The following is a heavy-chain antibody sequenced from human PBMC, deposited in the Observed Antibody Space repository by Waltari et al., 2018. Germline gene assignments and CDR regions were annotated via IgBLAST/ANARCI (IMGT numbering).Heavy chain of an antibody. D-gene: IGHD1-26*01. Sequence: EVQVVESGGGLAQPGRSLRLSCRASGLTFRDHIVSWVRQTPGKGLEWVGFIRRNSNGGTTSYAASVKARFTISRDDSKNTAYLQMNSLTIEDTAVYYCAPQGVGISYFAYWGQGTLVTVSS. CDR3: APQGVGISYFAY. J-gene: IGHJ4*02. V-gene: IGHV3-49*04. CDR1: GLTFRDHI. CDR2: IRRNSNGGTT.